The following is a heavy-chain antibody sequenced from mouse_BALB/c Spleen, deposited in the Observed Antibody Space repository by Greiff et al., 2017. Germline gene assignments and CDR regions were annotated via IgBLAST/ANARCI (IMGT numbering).Heavy chain of an antibody. Sequence: EVQGVESGGGLVQPGGSRKLSCAASGFTFSSFGMHWVRQAPEKGLEWVAYISSGSSTIYYADTVKGRFTISRDNPKNTLFLQMTSLRSEDTAMYYCARKGTYGNYDWFAYWGQGTLVTVSA. CDR2: ISSGSSTI. V-gene: IGHV5-17*02. D-gene: IGHD2-1*01. CDR3: ARKGTYGNYDWFAY. J-gene: IGHJ3*01. CDR1: GFTFSSFG.